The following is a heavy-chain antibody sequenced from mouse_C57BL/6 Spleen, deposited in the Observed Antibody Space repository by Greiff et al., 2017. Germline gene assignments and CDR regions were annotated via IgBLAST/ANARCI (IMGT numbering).Heavy chain of an antibody. CDR3: ARGDGYDGYFAY. V-gene: IGHV1-52*01. Sequence: QVQLQQPGAELVRPGSSVKLSCKASGYTFTSYWMHWVKQRPIQGLEWIGNIDPSDSETHYNQKFKDKATLTVDKSSSTAYMQLSSLTSEDSAVYYCARGDGYDGYFAYWGQGTTLTVSA. CDR1: GYTFTSYW. D-gene: IGHD2-2*01. CDR2: IDPSDSET. J-gene: IGHJ2*01.